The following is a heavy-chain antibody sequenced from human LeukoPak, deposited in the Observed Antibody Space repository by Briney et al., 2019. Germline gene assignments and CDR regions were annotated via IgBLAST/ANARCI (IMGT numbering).Heavy chain of an antibody. J-gene: IGHJ4*02. Sequence: GGSLRLSCAASGFTFSSYAMSWVRQAPAKGLEWVSLIYSGGSTYYADSVKGRFTISRDNSKNTLYLQMNSLRAEDTAVYYCARAESGQWYIDYWGQGTLVTVSS. CDR2: IYSGGST. CDR1: GFTFSSYA. CDR3: ARAESGQWYIDY. D-gene: IGHD6-19*01. V-gene: IGHV3-66*01.